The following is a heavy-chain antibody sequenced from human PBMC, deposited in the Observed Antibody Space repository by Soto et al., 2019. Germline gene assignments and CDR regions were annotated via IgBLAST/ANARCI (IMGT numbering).Heavy chain of an antibody. V-gene: IGHV1-69*13. CDR2: IIPIFGTA. Sequence: SVKVSCKASGGTFSSYAISWVRQAPGQGLEWMGGIIPIFGTANYAQKFQGRVTITADESTSTAYMELSSLRSEDTAVYYCARGVKSCTSHSCYNLPFDYWGQGTLVTVSS. J-gene: IGHJ4*02. CDR1: GGTFSSYA. CDR3: ARGVKSCTSHSCYNLPFDY. D-gene: IGHD2-2*02.